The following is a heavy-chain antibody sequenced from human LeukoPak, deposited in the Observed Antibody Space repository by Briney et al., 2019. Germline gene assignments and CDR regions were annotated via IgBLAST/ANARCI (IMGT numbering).Heavy chain of an antibody. Sequence: GGSLSSPGAAPGLTFSSYWMSWFGQAQGKGLGWVANIKQDGSEKYYVDSVKGRFTISRDNAKNSLYLQMNSLRAEDTAVYYCARELIVATRAGFDYWGQGTLVTVSS. CDR1: GLTFSSYW. D-gene: IGHD5-12*01. CDR2: IKQDGSEK. CDR3: ARELIVATRAGFDY. J-gene: IGHJ4*02. V-gene: IGHV3-7*01.